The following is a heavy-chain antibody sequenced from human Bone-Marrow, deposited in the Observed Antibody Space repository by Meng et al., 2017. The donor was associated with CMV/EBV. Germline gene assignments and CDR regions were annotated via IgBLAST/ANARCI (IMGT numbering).Heavy chain of an antibody. D-gene: IGHD2-8*01. J-gene: IGHJ6*02. CDR1: GGSVSSDTYY. V-gene: IGHV4-61*01. Sequence: GSLRLSCTVSGGSVSSDTYYWSWIRQPPGKGLEWIGNVYYTGSTNYNPSLKSRVTISEDTSKNQFSLKLSSVTAADTAVYYCARRDAVRDYYGMDVWGQGTTVTVSS. CDR3: ARRDAVRDYYGMDV. CDR2: VYYTGST.